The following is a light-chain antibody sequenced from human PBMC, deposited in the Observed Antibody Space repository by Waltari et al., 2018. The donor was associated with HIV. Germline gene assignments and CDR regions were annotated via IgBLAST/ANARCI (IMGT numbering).Light chain of an antibody. CDR2: GAS. V-gene: IGKV3-15*01. J-gene: IGKJ1*01. CDR1: QSISSD. Sequence: EMVMTQSPDTVSVSPGERATLSCRASQSISSDLAWYQHKPGQAPRLLIYGASNRAAGIPARFSGSGSGTAFTLTISSLQPEDFGLYFCQQYNDWPGTFGQGTKVEI. CDR3: QQYNDWPGT.